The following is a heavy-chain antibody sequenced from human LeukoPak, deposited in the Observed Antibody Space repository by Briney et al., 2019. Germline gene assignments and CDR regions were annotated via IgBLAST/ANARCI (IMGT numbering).Heavy chain of an antibody. CDR1: GGSISSSY. CDR3: ARTQYSPNWFDP. D-gene: IGHD5-12*01. J-gene: IGHJ5*02. Sequence: SETLSLTCIVSGGSISSSYWSWIRQPAGKGLEWIGHIYTSGGINYSPSLKSRVTLSFDKSQNQIFLRLNSVTAADTAVYYCARTQYSPNWFDPWGQGTLVTVSS. CDR2: IYTSGGI. V-gene: IGHV4-4*07.